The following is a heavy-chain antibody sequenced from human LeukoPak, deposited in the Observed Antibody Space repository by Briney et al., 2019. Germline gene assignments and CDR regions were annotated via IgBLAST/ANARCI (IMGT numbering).Heavy chain of an antibody. CDR3: ARDNSVGDNAWWFDP. J-gene: IGHJ5*02. V-gene: IGHV1-46*01. CDR2: INPTGGST. CDR1: GYTFIGYY. Sequence: ASVKVSCKVSGYTFIGYYMHWVRQAPGQGLEWMGLINPTGGSTGYAQKFQGRVTMTRDMSTSTDYMELSSLRSEDTAIYYCARDNSVGDNAWWFDPWGQGTLVTVSS. D-gene: IGHD1-26*01.